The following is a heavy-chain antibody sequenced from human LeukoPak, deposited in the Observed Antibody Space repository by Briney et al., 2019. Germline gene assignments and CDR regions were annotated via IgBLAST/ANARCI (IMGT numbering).Heavy chain of an antibody. Sequence: ASVKVSCKVSGYTLTKLSMHWVRQAPGKGLEWMGGFDPEDGETIYAQKFQGRVTMTEDTSTDTAYMELSSLRSEDTAVYYCATEITMVRGVIIMRSEALDYWGQGTLVTVSS. J-gene: IGHJ4*02. V-gene: IGHV1-24*01. CDR1: GYTLTKLS. CDR3: ATEITMVRGVIIMRSEALDY. CDR2: FDPEDGET. D-gene: IGHD3-10*01.